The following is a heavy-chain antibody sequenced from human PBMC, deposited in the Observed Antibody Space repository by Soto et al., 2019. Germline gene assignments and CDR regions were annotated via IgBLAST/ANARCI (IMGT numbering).Heavy chain of an antibody. D-gene: IGHD3-10*01. Sequence: EVQLVQSGGGLVQPGGSLRISCEAYGFTFNTRAMMWVRQAPGKGLEWVAGIVGDGTSYHADSVKGRFTISKDNSKNTLYLQMNRLRDDDTAVYYCARDAVYNDGVWLPDYWGQGTLVTVSS. J-gene: IGHJ4*02. V-gene: IGHV3-23*04. CDR2: IVGDGTS. CDR1: GFTFNTRA. CDR3: ARDAVYNDGVWLPDY.